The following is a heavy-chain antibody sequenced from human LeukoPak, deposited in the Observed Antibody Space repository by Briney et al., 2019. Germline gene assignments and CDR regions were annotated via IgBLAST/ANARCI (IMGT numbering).Heavy chain of an antibody. D-gene: IGHD3-10*01. CDR2: IIPIFGTA. V-gene: IGHV1-69*05. J-gene: IGHJ4*02. Sequence: SVKVSCKASGGTFSSYAISWVRQAPGQGLEWMGGIIPIFGTANYAQMFQGRVTITTDESTSTAYMELCSLRSEDTAVYYCARMAMVRGVIGLWYYFDYWGQGTLVTVSS. CDR3: ARMAMVRGVIGLWYYFDY. CDR1: GGTFSSYA.